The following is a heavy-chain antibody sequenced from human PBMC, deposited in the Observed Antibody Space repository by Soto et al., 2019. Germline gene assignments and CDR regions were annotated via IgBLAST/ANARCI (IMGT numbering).Heavy chain of an antibody. J-gene: IGHJ5*02. D-gene: IGHD3-10*01. V-gene: IGHV4-31*03. Sequence: PSETLSLTCTVSGGSISSGGYYWSWIRQHPGKGLEWIGYIYYSGSTYYNPSLKSRVTISVDTSKNQFSLKLSSVTAADTAVYYCAREVPITMVRGVRPTQNNWFDPWGQGTLVTVSS. CDR2: IYYSGST. CDR1: GGSISSGGYY. CDR3: AREVPITMVRGVRPTQNNWFDP.